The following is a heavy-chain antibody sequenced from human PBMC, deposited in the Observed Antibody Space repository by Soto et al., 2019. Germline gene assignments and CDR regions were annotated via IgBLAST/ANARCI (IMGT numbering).Heavy chain of an antibody. J-gene: IGHJ4*02. Sequence: PGGSLRLSCAASGFTFSSYSMNWVRQAPGKGLEWVSSITSSSSYIYYADSVKGRFTISRDNAKNSLYLQMNSLRAEDTAVYYCARDVNRLAVAGPNYWGQGTLVTVSS. CDR3: ARDVNRLAVAGPNY. CDR1: GFTFSSYS. D-gene: IGHD6-19*01. V-gene: IGHV3-21*01. CDR2: ITSSSSYI.